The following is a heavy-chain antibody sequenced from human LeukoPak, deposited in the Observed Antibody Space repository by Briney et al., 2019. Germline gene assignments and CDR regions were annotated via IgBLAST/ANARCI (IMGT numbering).Heavy chain of an antibody. CDR1: GFTFSIYS. D-gene: IGHD6-19*01. J-gene: IGHJ4*02. CDR3: ARDLSFSSGWDY. Sequence: GGSLRLSCAASGFTFSIYSMNWVRQAPGKGLEWVSSISSSSTYIYYADSVKGRFTISRDNAKNSLYLQMNSLRAEDTAVYYCARDLSFSSGWDYWGQGTLVTVSS. CDR2: ISSSSTYI. V-gene: IGHV3-21*01.